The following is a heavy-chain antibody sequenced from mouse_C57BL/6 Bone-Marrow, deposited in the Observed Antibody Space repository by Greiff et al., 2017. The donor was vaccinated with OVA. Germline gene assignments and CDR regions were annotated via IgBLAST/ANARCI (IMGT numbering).Heavy chain of an antibody. J-gene: IGHJ4*01. CDR3: ARPGTVVAPYAMDY. V-gene: IGHV1-81*01. Sequence: VNLVESGAELARPGASVKLSCKASGYTFTSYGISWVKQRTGQGLEWIGEIYPRSGNTYYNEKFKGKATLTADKSSSTAYMELRSLTSEDSAVYFCARPGTVVAPYAMDYWGQGTSVTVSS. CDR2: IYPRSGNT. CDR1: GYTFTSYG. D-gene: IGHD1-1*01.